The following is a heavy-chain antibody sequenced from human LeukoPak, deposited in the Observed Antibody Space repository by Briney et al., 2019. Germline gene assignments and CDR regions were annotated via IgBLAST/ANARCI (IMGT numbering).Heavy chain of an antibody. V-gene: IGHV4-34*01. D-gene: IGHD2-15*01. CDR2: INHSGST. CDR3: ARGYCSGGSCYHPPDY. J-gene: IGHJ4*02. Sequence: PSETLSLTCAVYGGSFSGYYWSWLRQPPGKGLEWVGEINHSGSTNYNPSLKSRVTISVDTSKNQFSLKLSSVTAADTAVYYCARGYCSGGSCYHPPDYWGQGTLVTVSS. CDR1: GGSFSGYY.